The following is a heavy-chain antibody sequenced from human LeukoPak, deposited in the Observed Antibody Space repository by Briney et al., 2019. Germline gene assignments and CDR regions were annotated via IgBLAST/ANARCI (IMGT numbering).Heavy chain of an antibody. CDR1: RLTFSSYS. Sequence: GGSLRLSCAASRLTFSSYSMDWVRQAPGKGLEWVSSISSSSSYIYYADSVKGRFTISRDNAKNSLYLQMNSLRAEDTAVYYCARDGAGWYADYWGQGTLVTVSS. CDR2: ISSSSSYI. CDR3: ARDGAGWYADY. D-gene: IGHD6-19*01. J-gene: IGHJ4*02. V-gene: IGHV3-21*01.